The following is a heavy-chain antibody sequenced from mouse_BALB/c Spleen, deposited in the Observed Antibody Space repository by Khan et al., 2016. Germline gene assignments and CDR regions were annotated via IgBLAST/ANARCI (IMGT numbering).Heavy chain of an antibody. D-gene: IGHD4-1*01. CDR2: IYPGDGDT. Sequence: QVRLQQSGAELMRPGSSVKISCKASGYAFSSYWMNWVKQRPGQGLEWIGQIYPGDGDTNYNGKFKGKATLTADKSSSTAYMQLSSLTSEDSAVYFCARGVGPDYWGQGTTLTVSS. V-gene: IGHV1-80*01. J-gene: IGHJ2*01. CDR3: ARGVGPDY. CDR1: GYAFSSYW.